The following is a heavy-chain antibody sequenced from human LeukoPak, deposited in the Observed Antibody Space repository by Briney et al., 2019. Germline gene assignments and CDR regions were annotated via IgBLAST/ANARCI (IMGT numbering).Heavy chain of an antibody. J-gene: IGHJ3*02. CDR2: ISGSGGST. CDR3: ATATYDSSGHSRDAFDI. Sequence: QSGGSLRLSCAASGFTFSSYAMSWVRQAPGKGLEWVSAISGSGGSTYYADSVKGRFTISRDNSKNTLYLQMNSLRAEDTAVYYCATATYDSSGHSRDAFDIWGQGTMVTVSS. CDR1: GFTFSSYA. D-gene: IGHD3-22*01. V-gene: IGHV3-23*01.